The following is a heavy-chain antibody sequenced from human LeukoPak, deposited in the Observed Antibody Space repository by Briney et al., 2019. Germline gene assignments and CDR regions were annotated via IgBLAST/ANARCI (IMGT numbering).Heavy chain of an antibody. CDR1: GFTFDDYA. CDR2: ISWNSGSI. D-gene: IGHD6-13*01. J-gene: IGHJ4*02. CDR3: AKDDYSTTAIDY. Sequence: GGSLRLSCAASGFTFDDYAMHWVRQAPGKGLEWVSGISWNSGSIGYADSVKGRFTISRDNAKNSLYLQMNSLRAEDTALYYCAKDDYSTTAIDYWGQGTLVTASS. V-gene: IGHV3-9*01.